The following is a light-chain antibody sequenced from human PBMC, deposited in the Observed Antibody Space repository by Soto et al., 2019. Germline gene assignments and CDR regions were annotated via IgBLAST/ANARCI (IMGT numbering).Light chain of an antibody. CDR1: QSVSSNY. V-gene: IGKV3D-20*01. Sequence: EIVMTQSPATLSVSPGERATLSCGASQSVSSNYLAWYQQKPGLAPSLLIYEASTRATGIPERFSGSGSGTDFTLTISRLEPEDFAVYYCQQYSSSPITFGQGTRLEIK. CDR2: EAS. CDR3: QQYSSSPIT. J-gene: IGKJ5*01.